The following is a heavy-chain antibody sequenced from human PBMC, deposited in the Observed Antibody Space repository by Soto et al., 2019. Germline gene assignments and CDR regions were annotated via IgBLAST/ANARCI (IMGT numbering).Heavy chain of an antibody. CDR3: ARDSVEMATNYYYYYGMDV. J-gene: IGHJ6*02. V-gene: IGHV4-39*07. Sequence: SETLSLTCTVSGGSISSSSYYWGWIRQPPGKGLEWIGSIYYSGSTYYNPSLKSRVTISVDTSKNQFSLKLSSVTAADTAVYYCARDSVEMATNYYYYYGMDVWGQGTTVTVSS. D-gene: IGHD5-12*01. CDR1: GGSISSSSYY. CDR2: IYYSGST.